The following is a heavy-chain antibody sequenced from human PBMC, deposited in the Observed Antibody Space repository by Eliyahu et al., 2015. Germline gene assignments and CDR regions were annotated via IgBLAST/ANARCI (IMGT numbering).Heavy chain of an antibody. J-gene: IGHJ4*02. D-gene: IGHD6-19*01. V-gene: IGHV4-38-2*02. CDR2: IYHSGST. Sequence: QVQLQESGPGLVKPSETLSLTCTVSGYSISSGYYWGWIRQPPGKGLEWIGSIYHSGSTYYNPSLKSRVTISVDTSKNQFSLKLSSVTAADTAVYYCAGALGGWSGYYFDYWGQGTLVTVSS. CDR1: GYSISSGYY. CDR3: AGALGGWSGYYFDY.